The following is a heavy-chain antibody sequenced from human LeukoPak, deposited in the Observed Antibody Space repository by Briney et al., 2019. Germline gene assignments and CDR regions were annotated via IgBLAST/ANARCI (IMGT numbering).Heavy chain of an antibody. D-gene: IGHD5-12*01. V-gene: IGHV1-18*04. CDR1: GYTFTSYY. Sequence: ASVKVSCKASGYTFTSYYMRWVRQAPGQGLEWMGWISAYNGNTNYAQKLQGRVTMTTDTSTSTAYMELRSLRSDDTAVYYCARRWLYAFDIWGQGTMVTVSS. CDR3: ARRWLYAFDI. CDR2: ISAYNGNT. J-gene: IGHJ3*02.